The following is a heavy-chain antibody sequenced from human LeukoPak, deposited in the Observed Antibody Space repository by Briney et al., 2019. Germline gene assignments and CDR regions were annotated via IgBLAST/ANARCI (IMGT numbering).Heavy chain of an antibody. CDR3: ARASSHFDWLRSYYYGMDV. V-gene: IGHV3-33*08. D-gene: IGHD3-9*01. J-gene: IGHJ6*02. Sequence: GGSLRLSCAASGFTFSSYYMHWVRQAPGKGLEWVAVIYYDGSNKYYADSVKGRFTISRDNSKNTLYLQMNSLRAEDTAVYYCARASSHFDWLRSYYYGMDVWGQGTTVTVSS. CDR2: IYYDGSNK. CDR1: GFTFSSYY.